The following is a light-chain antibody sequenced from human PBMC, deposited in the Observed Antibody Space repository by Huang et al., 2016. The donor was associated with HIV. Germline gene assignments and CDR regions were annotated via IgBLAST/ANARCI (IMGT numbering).Light chain of an antibody. V-gene: IGKV3-15*01. CDR3: QQYNNWPPWT. CDR2: GAS. J-gene: IGKJ1*01. Sequence: EIVMTQSPATLSVAPGERATLSCRASQSVSSNLAWYQQKPGQAPRLLIYGASTRATGSPARFSGSGSGTEVTLTISSLQSEEFAVYYCQQYNNWPPWTFGQGTKVEVK. CDR1: QSVSSN.